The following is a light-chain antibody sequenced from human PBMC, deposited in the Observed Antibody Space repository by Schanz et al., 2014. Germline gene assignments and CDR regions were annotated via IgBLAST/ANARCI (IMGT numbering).Light chain of an antibody. CDR1: NTGSTA. Sequence: SSELTQPHSVSVATAQMANITCGGNNTGSTAVHWFQQQPGQDPVLVIYSDRNRPSGIPERISGSNLGNTATLTISRIEAXYEADYFCQVWDSSSDLWVFGGGTKLTVL. J-gene: IGLJ3*02. V-gene: IGLV3-12*02. CDR3: QVWDSSSDLWV. CDR2: SDR.